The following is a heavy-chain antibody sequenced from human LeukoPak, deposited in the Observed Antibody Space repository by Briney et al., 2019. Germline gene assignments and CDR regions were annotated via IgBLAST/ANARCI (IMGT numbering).Heavy chain of an antibody. J-gene: IGHJ4*02. CDR2: ISAYNGNT. Sequence: AAVKVSCKASGYTFTSYGISWVRQGPGQGLEWMGWISAYNGNTNYAQKLQGRVNMTTDTSTSTAYMELRSLRSDDTAVYYCARSTAWSGYYHFDYWGQGTLVTVSS. D-gene: IGHD3-3*01. CDR3: ARSTAWSGYYHFDY. V-gene: IGHV1-18*01. CDR1: GYTFTSYG.